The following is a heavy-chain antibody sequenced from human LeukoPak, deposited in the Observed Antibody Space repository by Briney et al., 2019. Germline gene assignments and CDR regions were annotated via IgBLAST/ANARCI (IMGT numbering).Heavy chain of an antibody. CDR3: AKEGPVGGWPHDN. CDR2: ISGSGGST. V-gene: IGHV3-23*01. J-gene: IGHJ4*02. CDR1: RFTFSSYA. Sequence: GGSLRLSCAASRFTFSSYAMSCVRQAPGEGLEWVSSISGSGGSTYYADSVKGHFIISRDNSKNTLYLQMNRLRAEDTAVYYCAKEGPVGGWPHDNWGQGTLVTVSS.